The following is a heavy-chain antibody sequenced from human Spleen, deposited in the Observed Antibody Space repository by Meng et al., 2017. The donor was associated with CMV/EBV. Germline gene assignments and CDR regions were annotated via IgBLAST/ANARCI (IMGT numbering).Heavy chain of an antibody. CDR1: GFTFSSYA. CDR2: ISGSGGST. D-gene: IGHD6-19*01. J-gene: IGHJ4*02. CDR3: ARDTIAVAGTDY. V-gene: IGHV3-23*01. Sequence: GESLKISCAASGFTFSSYAMSWVRQAPGKGLEWVSVISGSGGSTYYADSVKGRFNIPRNNSKNTLYLQMNSLRAEDTALYYCARDTIAVAGTDYWGQGTLVTVSS.